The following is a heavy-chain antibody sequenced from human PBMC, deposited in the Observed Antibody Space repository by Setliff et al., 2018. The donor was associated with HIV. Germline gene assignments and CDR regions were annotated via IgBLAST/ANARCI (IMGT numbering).Heavy chain of an antibody. CDR2: INPNNGNT. Sequence: ASVKVSCKASGYTFTSYAMHWVRQAPGQGLEWMGRINPNNGNTKYAQKFQGRVTMTRDTSISTAYMELSRLRSDDTAVYYCARDRSTTHIGAAIDYWGQGTLVTVSS. CDR3: ARDRSTTHIGAAIDY. J-gene: IGHJ4*02. CDR1: GYTFTSYA. D-gene: IGHD6-13*01. V-gene: IGHV1-2*06.